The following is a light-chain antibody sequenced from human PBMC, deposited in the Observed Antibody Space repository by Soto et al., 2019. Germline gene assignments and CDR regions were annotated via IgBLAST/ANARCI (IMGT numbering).Light chain of an antibody. J-gene: IGKJ1*01. V-gene: IGKV1-9*01. Sequence: DIQLTQSPSFLSASVGDRVTITCRASQGISQYVAWYQQKPGSAPKLLIYTASILQSGVPSRFSGSGSGTEFTLTISSLKPDDVATYYCQQYPSYSSRFGQGTKVDIK. CDR3: QQYPSYSSR. CDR2: TAS. CDR1: QGISQY.